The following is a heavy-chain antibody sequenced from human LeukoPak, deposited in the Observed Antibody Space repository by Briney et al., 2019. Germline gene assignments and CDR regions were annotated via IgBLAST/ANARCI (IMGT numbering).Heavy chain of an antibody. V-gene: IGHV4-61*01. D-gene: IGHD5-24*01. CDR2: IYYSGST. CDR3: ARIQMNYFDY. J-gene: IGHJ4*02. Sequence: SETLSLTCTVSGGSVSSGSYYWSWIRQPPGKGLEWIGYIYYSGSTNYNPSLKSRVTISVDTSKNQFSLKLSSVTAADTAVYYCARIQMNYFDYWGQGTLVTASS. CDR1: GGSVSSGSYY.